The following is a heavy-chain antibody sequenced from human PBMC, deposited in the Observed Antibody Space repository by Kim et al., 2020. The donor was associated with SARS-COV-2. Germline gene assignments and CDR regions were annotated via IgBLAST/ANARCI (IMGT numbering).Heavy chain of an antibody. CDR3: ARGYCSGGSCFLYFDY. CDR2: IYYSGST. V-gene: IGHV4-59*01. Sequence: SETLSLTCTVSGGSISSYYWSWIRQPPGKGLEWIGYIYYSGSTNYNPSLKSRVTISVDTSKNQFSLKLSSVTAADTAGYYCARGYCSGGSCFLYFDYWG. J-gene: IGHJ4*01. CDR1: GGSISSYY. D-gene: IGHD2-15*01.